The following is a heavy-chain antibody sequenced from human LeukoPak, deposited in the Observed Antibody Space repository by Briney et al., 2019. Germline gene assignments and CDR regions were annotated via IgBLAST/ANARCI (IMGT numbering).Heavy chain of an antibody. CDR2: IYYSGST. CDR3: ASVDVVVPAAIVF. J-gene: IGHJ4*02. CDR1: GGSISSYY. D-gene: IGHD2-2*02. V-gene: IGHV4-59*01. Sequence: PSETLSLTCTVSGGSISSYYWSWIRQPPGKGLEWIGYIYYSGSTNYNPSLKSRVTISADTSKNQFSLKLSSVTAADTAVYYCASVDVVVPAAIVFWGQGTLVTVSS.